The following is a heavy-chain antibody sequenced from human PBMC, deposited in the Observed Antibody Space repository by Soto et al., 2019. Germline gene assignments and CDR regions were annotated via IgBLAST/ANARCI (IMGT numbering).Heavy chain of an antibody. CDR1: GFTFDDNA. CDR2: INWKSDI. V-gene: IGHV3-9*01. D-gene: IGHD1-26*01. J-gene: IGHJ4*02. Sequence: SLRLSCAVSGFTFDDNAMHWVRQAPGKGLEWVSGINWKSDIGYADSVKGRVTISRDKAENSLYLQMNTVRAEDTSLYYFAISQDRGGSTTFIYWGQGTQVTASS. CDR3: AISQDRGGSTTFIY.